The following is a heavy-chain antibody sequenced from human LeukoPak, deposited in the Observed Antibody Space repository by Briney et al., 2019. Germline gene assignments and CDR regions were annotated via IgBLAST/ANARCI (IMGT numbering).Heavy chain of an antibody. Sequence: GASVKVSCKVSGYTLTELSMHWVRQAPGKGLEWMGGFDPEDGETIYAQKFQGRVTMTEDTSTDTAYMELSSLRSEDTAVYYCATAEPGIAAAGNDWFDPWAREPCHRLL. CDR3: ATAEPGIAAAGNDWFDP. J-gene: IGHJ5*02. CDR2: FDPEDGET. CDR1: GYTLTELS. V-gene: IGHV1-24*01. D-gene: IGHD6-13*01.